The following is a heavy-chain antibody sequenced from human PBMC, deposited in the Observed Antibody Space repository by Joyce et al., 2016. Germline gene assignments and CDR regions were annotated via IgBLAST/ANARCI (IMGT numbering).Heavy chain of an antibody. J-gene: IGHJ4*02. V-gene: IGHV1-3*04. CDR2: INTDNGNT. Sequence: QVQPVQSGAEVKKPGASVKVSCKTSKHTFTTYTMHWVRQAPGQRLEWMGWINTDNGNTKDSQNFQGRVTITRDTSASTAYMELSSLRSEDTAVYYCARADWTKALDYWGQGSLVTVSS. CDR1: KHTFTTYT. D-gene: IGHD2-21*01. CDR3: ARADWTKALDY.